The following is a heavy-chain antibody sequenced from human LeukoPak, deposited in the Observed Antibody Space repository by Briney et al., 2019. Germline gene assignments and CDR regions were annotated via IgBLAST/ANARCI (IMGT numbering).Heavy chain of an antibody. J-gene: IGHJ4*02. CDR2: INSDGSST. D-gene: IGHD6-19*01. V-gene: IGHV3-74*01. CDR1: GFTFSSYL. Sequence: GGSLRLSCIASGFTFSSYLMHWVRQAPGKGLVWVSRINSDGSSTTYADSVRGRFIISRDNAKSRLYLQMNSLRAEDTAVYYCTRDLGIAVADVFDYWGQGTLVTVSS. CDR3: TRDLGIAVADVFDY.